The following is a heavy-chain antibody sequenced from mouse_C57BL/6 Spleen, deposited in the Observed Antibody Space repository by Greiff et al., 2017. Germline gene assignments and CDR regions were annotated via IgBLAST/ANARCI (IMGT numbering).Heavy chain of an antibody. CDR2: IYPGDGDT. CDR3: ARSTVVNWYFDV. D-gene: IGHD1-1*01. Sequence: QVQLKESGAELVKPGASVKISCKASGYAFSSYWMNWVKQRPGKGLEWIGQIYPGDGDTNYNGKFKGKATLTADKSSSTAYMQLSSLTSEDSAVYFCARSTVVNWYFDVWGTGTTVTVSS. J-gene: IGHJ1*03. V-gene: IGHV1-80*01. CDR1: GYAFSSYW.